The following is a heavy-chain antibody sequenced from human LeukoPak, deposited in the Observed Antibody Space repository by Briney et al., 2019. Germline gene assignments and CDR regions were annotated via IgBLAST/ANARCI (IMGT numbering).Heavy chain of an antibody. CDR2: IYYSGST. Sequence: SETLSLTCTVSGGSISSSSYYWGWIRQPPGKGLEWIGSIYYSGSTYYNPSLKSRVTISVDTSKNQLSLKLSSVTAADTAVYYCARGGSSSWYWFDPWGQGTLVTVSS. V-gene: IGHV4-39*01. CDR3: ARGGSSSWYWFDP. CDR1: GGSISSSSYY. D-gene: IGHD6-13*01. J-gene: IGHJ5*02.